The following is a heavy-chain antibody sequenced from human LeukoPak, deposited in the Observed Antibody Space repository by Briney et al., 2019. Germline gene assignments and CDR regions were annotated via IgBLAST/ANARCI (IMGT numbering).Heavy chain of an antibody. Sequence: PGGSLRLSCAASGFTFSTYAMSWVRQAPGKGPEWVSAISGSGGTTYYADSVKGRFTFSRDNSKNTLYLQMNSLRAEDTAVYYCAKEEGYYYDSGGYYVEYFQHWGQGTLVTVSS. D-gene: IGHD3-22*01. J-gene: IGHJ1*01. CDR3: AKEEGYYYDSGGYYVEYFQH. CDR1: GFTFSTYA. CDR2: ISGSGGTT. V-gene: IGHV3-23*01.